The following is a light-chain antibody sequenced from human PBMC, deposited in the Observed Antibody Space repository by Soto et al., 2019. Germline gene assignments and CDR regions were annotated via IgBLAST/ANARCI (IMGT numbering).Light chain of an antibody. J-gene: IGLJ1*01. CDR2: KVS. CDR3: SSYTSSSTLV. CDR1: SSDVGGYNY. V-gene: IGLV2-14*01. Sequence: QSALTQPASVSGSPGQSITISCTGTSSDVGGYNYVSWYQQHPGKAPKLMIFKVSNRPSGVSNRFSGSKSGNTASLTISGLQAEDEADYYCSSYTSSSTLVFGTGTKATV.